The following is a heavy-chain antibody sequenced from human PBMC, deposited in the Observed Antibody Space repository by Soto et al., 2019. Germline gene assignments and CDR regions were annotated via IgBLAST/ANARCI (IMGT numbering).Heavy chain of an antibody. CDR3: AKGPGGYYEVNWFDP. Sequence: GGSLRLSCAASGFIVSSNYMSWVRQAPGKGLEWVSVIYIDGNTYHADSVKGRFTISRDNSKNTLYLQMNSLRAEDTAVYYCAKGPGGYYEVNWFDPWGQGTLVTVSS. V-gene: IGHV3-66*01. D-gene: IGHD3-3*01. J-gene: IGHJ5*02. CDR1: GFIVSSNY. CDR2: IYIDGNT.